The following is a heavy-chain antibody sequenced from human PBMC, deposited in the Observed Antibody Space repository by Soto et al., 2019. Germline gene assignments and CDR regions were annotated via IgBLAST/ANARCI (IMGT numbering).Heavy chain of an antibody. CDR3: ARHNWNPKAIFDY. Sequence: ASVPVSCKASGYTFTSYYMHGVRQAPGQGLEWMGIINPSGGSTSYAQKFQGRVTMTRDTSTSAVYMELSSLRSEDTAVYYCARHNWNPKAIFDYWGQGTLVTVSS. CDR1: GYTFTSYY. D-gene: IGHD1-20*01. J-gene: IGHJ4*02. V-gene: IGHV1-46*01. CDR2: INPSGGST.